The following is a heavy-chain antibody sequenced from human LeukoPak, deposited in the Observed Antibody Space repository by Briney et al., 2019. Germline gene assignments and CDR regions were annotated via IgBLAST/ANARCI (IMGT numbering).Heavy chain of an antibody. Sequence: KTGGSLRLSCAASAFSLNAYNMNWVRQAPGKGLEWVSSISSSSSYIYYADSVKGRFTISRDNAKNSLYLQMNSLRAEDTAVYYCARDRRSSSPRWFDPWGQGTLVTVSS. CDR1: AFSLNAYN. J-gene: IGHJ5*02. D-gene: IGHD6-13*01. CDR3: ARDRRSSSPRWFDP. V-gene: IGHV3-21*01. CDR2: ISSSSSYI.